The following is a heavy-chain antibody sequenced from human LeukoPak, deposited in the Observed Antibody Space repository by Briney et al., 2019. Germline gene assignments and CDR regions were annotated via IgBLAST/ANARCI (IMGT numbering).Heavy chain of an antibody. J-gene: IGHJ4*02. V-gene: IGHV3-30*02. CDR1: GLTLSSYG. Sequence: PGGSLRLSCAASGLTLSSYGMHWVRQAPGKGLEWVAVIWYDGSNKYYADSVKGRFTISRDNSKNTLYLQMNSLRAEDTAVYYCAKDQGGDGVSDYWGQGTLVTVSS. CDR2: IWYDGSNK. CDR3: AKDQGGDGVSDY. D-gene: IGHD5-24*01.